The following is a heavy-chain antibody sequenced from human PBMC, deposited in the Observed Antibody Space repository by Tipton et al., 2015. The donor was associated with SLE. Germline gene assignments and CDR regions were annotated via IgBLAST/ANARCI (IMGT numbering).Heavy chain of an antibody. J-gene: IGHJ4*02. D-gene: IGHD3-3*01. V-gene: IGHV4-59*01. CDR1: GGSISSYY. CDR2: IYYSGST. Sequence: TLSLTCSVSGGSISSYYWSWIRQPPGKGLEWIGYIYYSGSTNYNPSLKSRVTISVETSKNQFSLKLSSVTAADTAVYHCARVDFWSGYYSFDYWGQGTLVTVSS. CDR3: ARVDFWSGYYSFDY.